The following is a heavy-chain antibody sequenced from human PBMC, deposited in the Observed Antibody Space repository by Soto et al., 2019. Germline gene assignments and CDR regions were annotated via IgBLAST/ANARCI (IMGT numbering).Heavy chain of an antibody. D-gene: IGHD5-12*01. V-gene: IGHV3-23*01. CDR1: GFTFSSYA. Sequence: EVQLLESGGGLVQPGGSLRLSCAASGFTFSSYAMSWARQAPGKGLEWVSAISGSGGSTYYADSVKGRFTISRDNSKNTLYLQRNSLRAEDTAVYYCAKDLSPTRDGMEWLRRGKAEYSQHWGQGTLVTVSS. CDR3: AKDLSPTRDGMEWLRRGKAEYSQH. CDR2: ISGSGGST. J-gene: IGHJ1*01.